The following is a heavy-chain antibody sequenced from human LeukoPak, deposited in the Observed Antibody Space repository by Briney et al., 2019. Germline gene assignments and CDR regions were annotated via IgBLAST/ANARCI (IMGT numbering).Heavy chain of an antibody. D-gene: IGHD6-13*01. CDR1: GYTFSGYN. Sequence: ASVKVSCKASGYTFSGYNMHWVRQAPGQGLEWMGIINPSVGSTTYAQRFQGRVTMTRDTSTSTVYMELSSLRSEDTAVYYCAREDRSSLSDWFDPWGQGTLVTVSS. V-gene: IGHV1-46*01. CDR3: AREDRSSLSDWFDP. J-gene: IGHJ5*02. CDR2: INPSVGST.